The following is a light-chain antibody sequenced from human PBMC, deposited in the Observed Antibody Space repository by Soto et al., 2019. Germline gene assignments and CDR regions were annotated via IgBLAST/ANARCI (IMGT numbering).Light chain of an antibody. Sequence: DIQMTQSPSSLSASVGDRVTITCRASQCVGNDLAWFQQKPGKAPERLIYAASSLHSGVPSRFSGRGSGSEFTLTISSLQPVDCANYYFLQPTTDPLTVGQETKVEVK. V-gene: IGKV1-17*01. CDR3: LQPTTDPLT. J-gene: IGKJ1*01. CDR2: AAS. CDR1: QCVGND.